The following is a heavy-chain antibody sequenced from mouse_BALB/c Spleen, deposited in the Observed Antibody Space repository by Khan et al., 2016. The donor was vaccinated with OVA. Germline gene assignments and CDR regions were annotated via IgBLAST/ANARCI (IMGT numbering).Heavy chain of an antibody. J-gene: IGHJ4*01. V-gene: IGHV9-3-1*01. CDR3: ASPPNYSYALDY. CDR1: GYTFTNYG. CDR2: INTYTGEP. Sequence: QIQLVQSGPELKKPGETVKISCKASGYTFTNYGMNWVKQSPAKALKWMGWINTYTGEPTYADDFKGRFAFSLETSASTAYLQINNLKNEDTATYFCASPPNYSYALDYWGQGTSVTVSS. D-gene: IGHD4-1*02.